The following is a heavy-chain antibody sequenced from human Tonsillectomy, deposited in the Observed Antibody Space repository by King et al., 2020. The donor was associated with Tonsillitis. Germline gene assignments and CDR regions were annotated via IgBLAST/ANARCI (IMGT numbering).Heavy chain of an antibody. V-gene: IGHV3-73*02. J-gene: IGHJ4*02. D-gene: IGHD2-21*02. CDR3: TTSGNCGGDCYYDY. CDR2: FRSKANTHCT. CDR1: GFTFSGSA. Sequence: VQLVESGGGLVQPGGSLKLSCAASGFTFSGSAMHWVCQASGKGVEWVGRFRSKANTHCTSCAASVKGRFTISSEESKNTAYLQMNSLKTEDTAVYYCTTSGNCGGDCYYDYWGQGTLVTVSS.